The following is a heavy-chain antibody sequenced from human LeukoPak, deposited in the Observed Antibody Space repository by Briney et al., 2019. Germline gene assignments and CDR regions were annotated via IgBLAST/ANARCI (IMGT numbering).Heavy chain of an antibody. CDR3: ARPLFSRTAYYYYGMDV. CDR2: IYPGDSDT. D-gene: IGHD1-14*01. Sequence: GESLKISCKGSGYSFTNYWIGWVRQMPGKGLEWMGIIYPGDSDTRYGPSFQGQVTISADKSISTAYLQWSSLKASDTAMYYCARPLFSRTAYYYYGMDVWGQGTTVTVSS. CDR1: GYSFTNYW. V-gene: IGHV5-51*01. J-gene: IGHJ6*02.